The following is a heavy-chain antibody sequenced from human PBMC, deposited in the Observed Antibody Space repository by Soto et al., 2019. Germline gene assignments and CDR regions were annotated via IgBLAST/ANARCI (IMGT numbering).Heavy chain of an antibody. CDR2: ISYDGSEK. CDR1: GFTFNFFG. CDR3: AKGRRYSFDAFDI. Sequence: QEQLVESGGGVVQAGRSLRLSCAASGFTFNFFGMHWVRQAPGKGLEWVAVISYDGSEKYYADSVKGRFTMSRDNSKNMVYLEMSSLRPEDTSVYYCAKGRRYSFDAFDIWGHGTMVTVSS. D-gene: IGHD5-12*01. V-gene: IGHV3-30*18. J-gene: IGHJ3*02.